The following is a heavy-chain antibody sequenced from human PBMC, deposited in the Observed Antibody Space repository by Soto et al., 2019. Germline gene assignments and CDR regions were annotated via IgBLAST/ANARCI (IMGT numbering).Heavy chain of an antibody. V-gene: IGHV4-59*08. D-gene: IGHD3-10*01. Sequence: QVQLQESGPGLVKPSETLSLTCTVSGDSLTNYYCGWFRQPPGKGLEWIGYIMYSGYSAYNLSLKRRVTMSMDTSKTQFSLMLESVTATDTAVYYCARHGFGPLHGLVDVWGQGTTVIVSS. J-gene: IGHJ6*02. CDR3: ARHGFGPLHGLVDV. CDR1: GDSLTNYY. CDR2: IMYSGYS.